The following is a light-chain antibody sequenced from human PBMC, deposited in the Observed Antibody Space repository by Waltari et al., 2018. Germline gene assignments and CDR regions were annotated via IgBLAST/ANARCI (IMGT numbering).Light chain of an antibody. CDR1: SSAVLPYNY. V-gene: IGLV2-14*03. Sequence: QSALTQPASVSESPGQSITLPCTATSSAVLPYNYVSWYQQHPGTAPKLLIYDVNNRPSGGSDRFSGSKSGNAASLTISRLQAEDEADYYCSSYTASGTLVFGGGTRLTVL. CDR3: SSYTASGTLV. CDR2: DVN. J-gene: IGLJ2*01.